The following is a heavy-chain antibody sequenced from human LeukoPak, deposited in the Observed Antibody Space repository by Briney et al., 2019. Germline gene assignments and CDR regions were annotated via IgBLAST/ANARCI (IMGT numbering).Heavy chain of an antibody. V-gene: IGHV4-4*02. Sequence: SGTLSLTCTVSGDSINSLDLWSWVRQPPGKGLEWIGEMYLSGTTHSNPSVKSRVTISIDKSKDQFFLNLSSVTAADTAVYYCARGTLSYYYGMDVWGQGTTVTVSS. CDR2: MYLSGTT. CDR1: GDSINSLDL. CDR3: ARGTLSYYYGMDV. D-gene: IGHD2/OR15-2a*01. J-gene: IGHJ6*02.